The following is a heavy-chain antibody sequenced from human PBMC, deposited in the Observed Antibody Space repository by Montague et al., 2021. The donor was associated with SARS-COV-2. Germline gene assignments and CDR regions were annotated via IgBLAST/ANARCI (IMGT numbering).Heavy chain of an antibody. CDR1: GGSISSSSYY. V-gene: IGHV4-39*01. Sequence: SETLSLTRTVSGGSISSSSYYWGWIRQPPGKGLEWIGSIYYSGSTYYNPSLKSRVTISVDTSKNQFSLKLSSVTAADTAVYYCATLGNNYYDSSGYGDVWGQGTTVTVSS. CDR2: IYYSGST. D-gene: IGHD3-22*01. J-gene: IGHJ6*02. CDR3: ATLGNNYYDSSGYGDV.